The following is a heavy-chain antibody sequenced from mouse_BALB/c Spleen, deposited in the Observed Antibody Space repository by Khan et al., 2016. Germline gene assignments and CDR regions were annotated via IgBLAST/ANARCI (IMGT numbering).Heavy chain of an antibody. CDR1: GYTFTSYW. CDR3: SRGESTMMRAFDY. Sequence: QVQLQQSGAELVRPGASVKLSCKASGYTFTSYWINWMKQRPGQGLEWIGNIYPSDIYTNYNQKFKDKATLPVDKSSSTAYMQLSSPTSEDSAIYYCSRGESTMMRAFDYWGQGTLVTVSA. J-gene: IGHJ3*01. CDR2: IYPSDIYT. D-gene: IGHD2-4*01. V-gene: IGHV1-69*02.